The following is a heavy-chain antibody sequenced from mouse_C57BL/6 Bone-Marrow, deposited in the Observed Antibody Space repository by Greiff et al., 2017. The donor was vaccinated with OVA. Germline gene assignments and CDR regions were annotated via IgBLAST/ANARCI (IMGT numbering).Heavy chain of an antibody. CDR1: GYAFTNYL. Sequence: QVQLKQSGAELVRPGTSVKVSCKASGYAFTNYLIEWVKQRPGQGLEWIGVINPGSGGTNYNEKFKGKATLTVDQSSSTAYMQLNSLTSEDSAVYYCARCVWDRWYFDVWGTGTTVTVSS. CDR3: ARCVWDRWYFDV. J-gene: IGHJ1*03. V-gene: IGHV1-54*01. D-gene: IGHD4-1*01. CDR2: INPGSGGT.